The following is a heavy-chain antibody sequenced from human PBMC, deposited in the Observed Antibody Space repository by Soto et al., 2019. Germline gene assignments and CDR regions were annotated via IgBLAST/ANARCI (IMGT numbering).Heavy chain of an antibody. D-gene: IGHD6-19*01. Sequence: GGSLRLSCAASGFTFSSYAMSWVRQAPGKGLEWVSAISGSGGSTYYADSVKSRFTISRDNSKNTLYLQMNSLRAEDTAVYYCAKDPAVAGEADYWGQGTLVTVSS. J-gene: IGHJ4*02. V-gene: IGHV3-23*01. CDR2: ISGSGGST. CDR1: GFTFSSYA. CDR3: AKDPAVAGEADY.